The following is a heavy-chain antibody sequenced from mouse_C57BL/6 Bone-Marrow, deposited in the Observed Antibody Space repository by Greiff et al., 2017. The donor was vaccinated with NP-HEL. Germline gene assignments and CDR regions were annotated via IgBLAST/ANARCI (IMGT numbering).Heavy chain of an antibody. V-gene: IGHV5-16*01. CDR3: ARVDGYYNPWYFDV. CDR1: GFTFSDYY. D-gene: IGHD2-3*01. CDR2: INYDGSST. Sequence: EVKLVESEGGLVQPGSSMKLSCTASGFTFSDYYMAWVRQVPEKGLEWVANINYDGSSTYYLDSLKSRFIISRDNAKNILYLQMSSLKSEDTATYYCARVDGYYNPWYFDVWGTGTTVTVSS. J-gene: IGHJ1*03.